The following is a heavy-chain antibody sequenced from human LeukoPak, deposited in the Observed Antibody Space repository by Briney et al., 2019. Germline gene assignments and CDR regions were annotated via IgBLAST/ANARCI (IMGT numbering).Heavy chain of an antibody. J-gene: IGHJ5*02. CDR1: GYTLTSYD. CDR2: MNPNSGRT. CDR3: ARARIAAARLDP. D-gene: IGHD6-25*01. V-gene: IGHV1-8*01. Sequence: GASVKVSCKASGYTLTSYDINWVRQATGQGLEWMGWMNPNSGRTGYAQNFQGRITITRNTSISTAYMEPSSLRSEDTAVYYCARARIAAARLDPWGQGTLVTVSS.